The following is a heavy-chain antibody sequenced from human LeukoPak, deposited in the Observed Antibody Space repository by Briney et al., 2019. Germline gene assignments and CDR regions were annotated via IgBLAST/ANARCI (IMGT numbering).Heavy chain of an antibody. V-gene: IGHV3-49*04. CDR2: IRSKAYGGTT. D-gene: IGHD3-22*01. CDR1: VFTFGDYA. J-gene: IGHJ4*02. Sequence: GGSLRLSCTASVFTFGDYAMSWVRQAPGKGLERVGFIRSKAYGGTTEYAASVKGRFTISRDDSKSIAYLQMNSLKTEDTAVYYCTRDHYYDSSGYYQGEGYYFDYWGQGTLVTVSS. CDR3: TRDHYYDSSGYYQGEGYYFDY.